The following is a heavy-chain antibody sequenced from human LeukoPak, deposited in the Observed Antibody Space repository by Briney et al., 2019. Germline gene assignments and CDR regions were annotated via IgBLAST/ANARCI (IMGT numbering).Heavy chain of an antibody. Sequence: QAGGSLRLSCAPSGFTFSSYAMSWVRRAPGKGLEWVAVISGGGSGTYYADSVRGRFTISRDNSKNTVHLQMNSLRAEDTAIYYCAKAVGSTGYFSRDAFDIWGQGTMVTVSS. CDR3: AKAVGSTGYFSRDAFDI. J-gene: IGHJ3*02. CDR2: ISGGGSGT. V-gene: IGHV3-23*01. CDR1: GFTFSSYA. D-gene: IGHD3-22*01.